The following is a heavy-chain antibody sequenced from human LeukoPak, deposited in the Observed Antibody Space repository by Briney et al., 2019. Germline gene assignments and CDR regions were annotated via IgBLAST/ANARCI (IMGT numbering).Heavy chain of an antibody. V-gene: IGHV7-4-1*02. Sequence: ASVKVSCKASGYRFTNYAMNWVRQAPGQGLEWMGWINTNTGNPTYGQGFTGRFVFSLDTSVSTAYLQISSLKAEDTAVYYCARNNADGGGRFSYWGQGTLVAVSS. D-gene: IGHD3-16*01. CDR2: INTNTGNP. CDR1: GYRFTNYA. J-gene: IGHJ4*02. CDR3: ARNNADGGGRFSY.